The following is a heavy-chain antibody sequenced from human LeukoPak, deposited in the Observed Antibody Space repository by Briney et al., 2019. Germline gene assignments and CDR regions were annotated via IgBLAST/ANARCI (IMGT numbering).Heavy chain of an antibody. V-gene: IGHV1-2*02. CDR3: ARADGVVLNAFDI. J-gene: IGHJ3*02. Sequence: ASVKVSCKASGYTFTGYYMHWVRQAPGQGLEWMGWINPNSGGTNYAQKFQGRVTMTRDTSISTAYMELSRLRSDDTAVYYCARADGVVLNAFDIWGQGTMVTVSS. D-gene: IGHD3-3*01. CDR1: GYTFTGYY. CDR2: INPNSGGT.